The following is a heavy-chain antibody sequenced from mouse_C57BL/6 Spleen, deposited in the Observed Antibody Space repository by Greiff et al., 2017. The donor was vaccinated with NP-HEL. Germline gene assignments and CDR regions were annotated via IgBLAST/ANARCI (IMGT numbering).Heavy chain of an antibody. Sequence: DVMLVESGGGLVKPGGSLKLSCAASGFTFSDYGMHWVRQAPEKGLEWVAYISSGSSTIYYADTVKGRFTISRDNAKNTLFLQMTSLRSEDTAMYYCAKGPYFDYWGQGTTLTVSS. D-gene: IGHD3-3*01. CDR2: ISSGSSTI. CDR1: GFTFSDYG. J-gene: IGHJ2*01. V-gene: IGHV5-17*01. CDR3: AKGPYFDY.